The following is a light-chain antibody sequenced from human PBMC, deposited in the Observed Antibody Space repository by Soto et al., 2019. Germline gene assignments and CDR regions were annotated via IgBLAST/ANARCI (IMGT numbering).Light chain of an antibody. CDR1: SSNIGRYS. CDR2: SNN. J-gene: IGLJ1*01. Sequence: LTQAPSASGSPGQRGTIAGSGSSSNIGRYSANWYQQFPGTAPKLLIYSNNQRPPGLPDRFSASKSGTSASLALSGLQSEDEAHYRCATWDDSLTGRHVCAARAKVSVL. CDR3: ATWDDSLTGRHV. V-gene: IGLV1-44*01.